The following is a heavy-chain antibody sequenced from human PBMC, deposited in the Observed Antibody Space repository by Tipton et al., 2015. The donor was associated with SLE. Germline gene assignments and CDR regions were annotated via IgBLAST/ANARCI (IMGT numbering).Heavy chain of an antibody. CDR3: ARHWAATSYLDY. CDR1: GFTFSSYW. J-gene: IGHJ4*02. D-gene: IGHD6-25*01. V-gene: IGHV3-74*01. Sequence: SLRLSCAASGFTFSSYWMHWVRQAPGTGLVWVSRINSDGSSTAYADSVQGRFTISRDNAKNTLYLQMNGLRAEDTAVYYCARHWAATSYLDYWGQGTLVTVSS. CDR2: INSDGSST.